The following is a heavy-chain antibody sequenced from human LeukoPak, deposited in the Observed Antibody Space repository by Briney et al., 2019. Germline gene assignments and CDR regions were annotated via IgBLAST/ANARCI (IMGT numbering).Heavy chain of an antibody. D-gene: IGHD2-2*01. CDR1: GFTFSSYE. V-gene: IGHV3-48*03. Sequence: GGSPRLSCAVSGFTFSSYEMYWVRQAPGKGLEWISYISSRGGSIYYAESVKGRFTISRDNAKNSLYLQMNSLRAEDTAVYYCARPKEETCSRISCPLDFWGQGTLVTVSS. CDR3: ARPKEETCSRISCPLDF. CDR2: ISSRGGSI. J-gene: IGHJ4*02.